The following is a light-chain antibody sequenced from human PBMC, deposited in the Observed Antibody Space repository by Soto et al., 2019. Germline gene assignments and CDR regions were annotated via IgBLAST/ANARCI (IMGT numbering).Light chain of an antibody. CDR2: EVS. CDR3: SSYTSSSTRV. V-gene: IGLV2-14*01. J-gene: IGLJ1*01. CDR1: NSDVGDYNY. Sequence: QSALTQPASVSGSPGQSITISCTGTNSDVGDYNYVSWYQQHPGKAPKLLIYEVSNRPSGVSNRFSGSKSGNTASLTISGLQAEDEADYYCSSYTSSSTRVFGTGTKLTVL.